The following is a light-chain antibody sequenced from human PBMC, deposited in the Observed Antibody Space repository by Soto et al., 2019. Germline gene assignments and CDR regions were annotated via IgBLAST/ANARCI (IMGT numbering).Light chain of an antibody. Sequence: EIVLTQSPGTLSLSPGERATLSCRASQSVTSTYLAWYQQKPGQGPRLLIYCASSRATGIPDRFSGSGSGTDFTLTVSRLEPEDFAVYYCQHYGKSMYTFGQGTKLEIK. CDR2: CAS. CDR3: QHYGKSMYT. CDR1: QSVTSTY. J-gene: IGKJ2*01. V-gene: IGKV3-20*01.